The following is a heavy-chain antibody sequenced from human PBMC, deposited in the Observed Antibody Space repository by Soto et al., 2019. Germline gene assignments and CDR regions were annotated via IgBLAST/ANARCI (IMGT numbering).Heavy chain of an antibody. V-gene: IGHV3-23*01. Sequence: PSETLSLTCTVSGGSISSSSYYWGWVRQAPGKGLEWVSAISAGGSSTNYADSVKGRFTISRDNSMNTLYLQMNSLGAEDTAVYYCAKSAPAAAGTGPFDYWGQGTLVTVSS. CDR3: AKSAPAAAGTGPFDY. D-gene: IGHD6-13*01. CDR2: ISAGGSST. CDR1: GGSISSSSYY. J-gene: IGHJ4*02.